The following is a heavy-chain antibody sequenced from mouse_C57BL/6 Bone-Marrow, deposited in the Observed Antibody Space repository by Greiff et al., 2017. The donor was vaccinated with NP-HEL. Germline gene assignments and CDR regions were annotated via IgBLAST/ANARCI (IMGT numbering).Heavy chain of an antibody. CDR2: IRLKSDNYAT. CDR1: GFTFSNYW. CDR3: TALFFAY. Sequence: EVQLQESGGGLVQPGGSMKLSCVASGFTFSNYWMNWVRQSPEKGLEWVAQIRLKSDNYATHYAESVKGRFTISRDDSKSSVYLQMNNLRAEDTGIYYCTALFFAYWGQGTLVTVSA. J-gene: IGHJ3*01. D-gene: IGHD6-5*01. V-gene: IGHV6-3*01.